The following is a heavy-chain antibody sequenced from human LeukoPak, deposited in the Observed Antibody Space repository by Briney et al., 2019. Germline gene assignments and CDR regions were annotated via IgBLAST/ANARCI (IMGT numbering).Heavy chain of an antibody. Sequence: GGSLRLSCAASGFTVSSNYMSWVRQAPGKGLEWVSVIYSGGSTYYADSVKGRFTISRDNSKNTLYLQMNSLRAEDTAVYYCASQPKDFWSGYYDYWGQGTLVTVSS. D-gene: IGHD3-3*01. CDR3: ASQPKDFWSGYYDY. CDR2: IYSGGST. CDR1: GFTVSSNY. V-gene: IGHV3-66*04. J-gene: IGHJ4*02.